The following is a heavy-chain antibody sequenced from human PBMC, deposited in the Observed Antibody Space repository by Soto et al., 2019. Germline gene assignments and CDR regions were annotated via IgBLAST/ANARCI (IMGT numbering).Heavy chain of an antibody. D-gene: IGHD3-3*01. CDR3: AKGEVYYDFWSGYQNI. V-gene: IGHV3-23*01. CDR2: ISGSGGST. Sequence: GGSLRLSCAASGFTFSSYAMSWVRQAPGKGLEWVSAISGSGGSTYYADSVKGRFTISRDNSKNTLYLQMNSLRAEDTAVYYCAKGEVYYDFWSGYQNIWGQGTMVTVSS. J-gene: IGHJ3*02. CDR1: GFTFSSYA.